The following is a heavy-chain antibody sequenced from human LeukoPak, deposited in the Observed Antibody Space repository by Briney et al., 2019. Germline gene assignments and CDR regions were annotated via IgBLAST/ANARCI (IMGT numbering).Heavy chain of an antibody. V-gene: IGHV3-30*18. D-gene: IGHD3-16*01. CDR1: GFTFSSYG. Sequence: GGSLRLSCAASGFTFSSYGMHWARQAPGKGLEWVAVISYDGSNKYYADSVKGRFTISRDNSKNTLYLQMNSLRAEDTAVYYCAKGGITFGGVIYWGQGTLVTVSS. J-gene: IGHJ4*02. CDR2: ISYDGSNK. CDR3: AKGGITFGGVIY.